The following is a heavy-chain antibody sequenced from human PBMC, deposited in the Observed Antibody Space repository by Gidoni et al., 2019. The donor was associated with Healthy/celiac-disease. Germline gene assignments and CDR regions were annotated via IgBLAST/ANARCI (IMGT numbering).Heavy chain of an antibody. Sequence: EVQLLESGGGWVQPGGSLRLSCAASGFTFSSYAMGWVRQAPGKGLEWVSAISGSGGSTYYSDSVKGRFTISRDNSKNTLYLQMNSLRAEDTAVYYCAKDRGYSGYDSQYYFDYWGQGTLVTVSS. D-gene: IGHD5-12*01. CDR3: AKDRGYSGYDSQYYFDY. CDR1: GFTFSSYA. CDR2: ISGSGGST. V-gene: IGHV3-23*01. J-gene: IGHJ4*02.